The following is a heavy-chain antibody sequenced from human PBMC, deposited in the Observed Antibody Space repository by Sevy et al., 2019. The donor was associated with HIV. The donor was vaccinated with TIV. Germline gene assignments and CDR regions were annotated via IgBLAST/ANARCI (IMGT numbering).Heavy chain of an antibody. J-gene: IGHJ4*02. CDR3: TRGYYYDSSGYSDY. D-gene: IGHD3-22*01. V-gene: IGHV3-49*03. CDR1: GFTFGDYA. CDR2: IRSKDYGGTT. Sequence: GGSLRLSCTGSGFTFGDYAMSWFRLAPAMGLEWVGFIRSKDYGGTTEYAASVKGRFTISRDDSKSIADLQMNSLKTEDTAVYYCTRGYYYDSSGYSDYWGQGTLVTVSS.